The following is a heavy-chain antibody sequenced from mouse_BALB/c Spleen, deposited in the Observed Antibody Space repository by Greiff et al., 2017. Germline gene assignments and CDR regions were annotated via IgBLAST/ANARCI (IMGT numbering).Heavy chain of an antibody. Sequence: VMLVESGGGLVQPGGSLRLSCATSGFTFTDYYMSWVRQPPGKALEWLGFIRNKANGYTTEYSASVKGRFTISRDNSQSILYLQMNTLRAEDSATYYCAREDYRYFDYWGQGTTLTVSS. CDR2: IRNKANGYTT. J-gene: IGHJ2*01. V-gene: IGHV7-3*02. CDR3: AREDYRYFDY. CDR1: GFTFTDYY. D-gene: IGHD2-14*01.